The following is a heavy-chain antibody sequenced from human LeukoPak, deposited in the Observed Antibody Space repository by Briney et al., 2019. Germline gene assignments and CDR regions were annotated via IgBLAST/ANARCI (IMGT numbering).Heavy chain of an antibody. Sequence: SETLSLTCAVYGGSFSGYYWSWIRQPPGKGLEWIGEINHSGSTNYNPSLKSRVTISVDTSKNQFSLKLSSVTAADTAVYYCARRKTYYYDSSGYLSSVWFDPWGQGTLVTVSS. D-gene: IGHD3-22*01. CDR1: GGSFSGYY. J-gene: IGHJ5*02. CDR3: ARRKTYYYDSSGYLSSVWFDP. V-gene: IGHV4-34*01. CDR2: INHSGST.